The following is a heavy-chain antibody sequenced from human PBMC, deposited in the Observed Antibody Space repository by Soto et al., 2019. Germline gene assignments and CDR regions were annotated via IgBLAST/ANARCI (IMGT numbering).Heavy chain of an antibody. Sequence: DVQLVESGGGLVQPGRSLRLSCAASGFTFDDYAMHWVRQAPGKGLEWVSGISWNSGSIGYADSVKGRFTISRDNAKNSLYLQMNSLRAEDTALYYCAKDIRGYPPLRYFDYWGQGTLVTVSS. CDR3: AKDIRGYPPLRYFDY. J-gene: IGHJ4*02. CDR1: GFTFDDYA. D-gene: IGHD5-18*01. CDR2: ISWNSGSI. V-gene: IGHV3-9*01.